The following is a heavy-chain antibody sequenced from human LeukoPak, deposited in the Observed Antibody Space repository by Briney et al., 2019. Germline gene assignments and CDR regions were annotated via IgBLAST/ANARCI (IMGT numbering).Heavy chain of an antibody. D-gene: IGHD6-13*01. CDR3: ARAPARSYSSSWYGRDWFDP. CDR1: GYTFTSYY. V-gene: IGHV1-46*01. Sequence: ASVTVSFKASGYTFTSYYMHWVRQAPGQGLEWMGIINPSGGSTSYAQKFQGRVTMTRDTSTSTVYMELSSLRSEDTAVYYCARAPARSYSSSWYGRDWFDPWGQGTLVTVSS. J-gene: IGHJ5*02. CDR2: INPSGGST.